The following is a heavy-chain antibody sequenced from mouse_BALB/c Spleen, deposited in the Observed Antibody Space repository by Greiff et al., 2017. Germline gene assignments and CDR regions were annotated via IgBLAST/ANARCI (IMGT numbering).Heavy chain of an antibody. Sequence: EVQGVESGGGLVKPGGSLKLSCAASGFTFSSYAMSWVRQTPEKRLEWVASISSGGSTYYPDSVKGRFTISRDNARNILYLQMSSLRSEDTAMYYCARGSGGSSYYAMDYWGQRTSVTVSS. CDR2: ISSGGST. CDR1: GFTFSSYA. CDR3: ARGSGGSSYYAMDY. V-gene: IGHV5-6-5*01. J-gene: IGHJ4*01. D-gene: IGHD1-1*01.